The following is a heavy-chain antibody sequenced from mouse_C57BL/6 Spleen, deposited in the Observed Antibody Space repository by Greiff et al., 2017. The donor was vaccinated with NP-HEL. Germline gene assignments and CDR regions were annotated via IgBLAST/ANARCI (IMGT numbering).Heavy chain of an antibody. D-gene: IGHD1-1*01. Sequence: EVQLVESEGGLVQPGSSMKLSCTASGFTFSDYYMAWVRQVPEKGLEWVANINYDGSSTYYLDSLKSRFIISRDNAKNILYLQMSSLKSEDTATYYCARNYGSSYPYYYAMDYWGQGTSVTVSS. V-gene: IGHV5-16*01. J-gene: IGHJ4*01. CDR2: INYDGSST. CDR3: ARNYGSSYPYYYAMDY. CDR1: GFTFSDYY.